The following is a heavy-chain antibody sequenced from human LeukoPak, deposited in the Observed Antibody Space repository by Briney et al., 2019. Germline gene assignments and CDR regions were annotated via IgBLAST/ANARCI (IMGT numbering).Heavy chain of an antibody. CDR3: ARHLRDFGVVRSYPDY. CDR2: IYPGDSDT. CDR1: GYSCTSYW. D-gene: IGHD3-3*01. V-gene: IGHV5-51*01. J-gene: IGHJ4*02. Sequence: GESLKISCKGSGYSCTSYWIGWVRQMPGKGLEWMGIIYPGDSDTRYSPSFQGQVTISADKSISTAYLQWSSLKASDTAMYYCARHLRDFGVVRSYPDYWGQGTLVTVSS.